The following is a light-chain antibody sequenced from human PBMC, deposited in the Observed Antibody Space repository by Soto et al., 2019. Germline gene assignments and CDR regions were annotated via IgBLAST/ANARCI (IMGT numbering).Light chain of an antibody. CDR3: QQSYSTPFT. CDR1: QSISSY. J-gene: IGKJ3*01. CDR2: AAS. V-gene: IGKV1-39*01. Sequence: DIQMTQSPSSLSASVGDRVTITCRASQSISSYLNWYQQKPGKAPKLLIYAASSLQSGVPSRFSGSGSGTYFTLTISSLQPEDFETYYCQQSYSTPFTFGPGTKVPIK.